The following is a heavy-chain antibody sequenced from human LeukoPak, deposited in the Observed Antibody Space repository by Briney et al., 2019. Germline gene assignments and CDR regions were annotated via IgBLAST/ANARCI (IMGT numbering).Heavy chain of an antibody. CDR3: ARDRQSRVHYYDSSGYPYYFDY. CDR2: IIPIFGTA. J-gene: IGHJ4*02. V-gene: IGHV1-69*13. D-gene: IGHD3-22*01. Sequence: SVKVSCKASGGTFSSYAISWVRQAPGQGLEWMGGIIPIFGTANYAQKFQGRVTITADESTSTAYMELSSLRSEDTAAYYCARDRQSRVHYYDSSGYPYYFDYWGQGTLVTVSS. CDR1: GGTFSSYA.